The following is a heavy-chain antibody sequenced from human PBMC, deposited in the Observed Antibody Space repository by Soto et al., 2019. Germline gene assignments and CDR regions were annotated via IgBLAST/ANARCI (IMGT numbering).Heavy chain of an antibody. CDR2: IYYSGST. V-gene: IGHV4-59*01. Sequence: QVQLQESGPGLVKPSETLSLTCTVSGGSISSYYWSWIRQPPGKGLEWIGYIYYSGSTNYNPSLKRRVTISVDTSKNQFSVKLSSVTAADTAVYYCARDRAIIAARPDYYYGMDVWGQGTTVTVSS. D-gene: IGHD6-6*01. J-gene: IGHJ6*02. CDR1: GGSISSYY. CDR3: ARDRAIIAARPDYYYGMDV.